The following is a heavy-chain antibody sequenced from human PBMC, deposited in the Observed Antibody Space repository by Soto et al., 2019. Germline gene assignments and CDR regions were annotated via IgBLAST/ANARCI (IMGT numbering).Heavy chain of an antibody. J-gene: IGHJ5*02. V-gene: IGHV3-23*01. D-gene: IGHD6-13*01. CDR2: ISGSGGST. Sequence: GGSLRLSCAASGFTLGSYAMTWVRQAPGKGLEGVSAISGSGGSTYYADSVKGRFTISRDNPKNTLYLQMNGLRAEDTAVYYCASASSSSYLNWFDPWGQGTLVTVSS. CDR3: ASASSSSYLNWFDP. CDR1: GFTLGSYA.